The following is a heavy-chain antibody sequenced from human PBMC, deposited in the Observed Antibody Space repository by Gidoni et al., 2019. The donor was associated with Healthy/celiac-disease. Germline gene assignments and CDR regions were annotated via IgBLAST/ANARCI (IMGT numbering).Heavy chain of an antibody. J-gene: IGHJ4*02. Sequence: EVQLVESGGGLVKPGGSLRLSCSASGFTFSNSWMNWVRQAPGKGLERVGRIKSKTDGGTTDYAAPVKGRFTISRDDSKNTLYLQMNSLKTEDTAVYYCTTSNWNDGTHDYWGQGTLVTVSS. CDR2: IKSKTDGGTT. CDR1: GFTFSNSW. D-gene: IGHD1-1*01. CDR3: TTSNWNDGTHDY. V-gene: IGHV3-15*07.